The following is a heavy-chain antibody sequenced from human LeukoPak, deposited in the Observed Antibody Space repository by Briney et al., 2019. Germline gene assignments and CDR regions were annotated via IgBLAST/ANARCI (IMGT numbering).Heavy chain of an antibody. J-gene: IGHJ4*02. V-gene: IGHV5-51*01. CDR1: GSRFTRYW. D-gene: IGHD1-1*01. CDR3: ARRVGRTGTIDFDY. Sequence: GESLKISCKGPGSRFTRYWIGWVRQMPGKGLEWMGTIYPGESDTRYSPSFQGQVTISADKSISTAYLQWSSLKASDTAMYYCARRVGRTGTIDFDYWGQGTLVTVSS. CDR2: IYPGESDT.